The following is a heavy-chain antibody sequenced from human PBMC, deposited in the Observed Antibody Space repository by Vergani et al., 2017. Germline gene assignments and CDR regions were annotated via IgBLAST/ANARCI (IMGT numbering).Heavy chain of an antibody. CDR3: AHSTYYDSWTGYPGLDFDY. CDR2: IYWDDDK. Sequence: QITLKESGPTLVKPPQTLTLTCTFSGFSLSTSGVGVGWIRQPPGKALEWLALIYWDDDKRYSPSLKSRLTITKDTSKNQVVLTMTTMDPVDTATYYCAHSTYYDSWTGYPGLDFDYWGQGTLVTVSS. J-gene: IGHJ4*02. CDR1: GFSLSTSGVG. D-gene: IGHD3-9*01. V-gene: IGHV2-5*02.